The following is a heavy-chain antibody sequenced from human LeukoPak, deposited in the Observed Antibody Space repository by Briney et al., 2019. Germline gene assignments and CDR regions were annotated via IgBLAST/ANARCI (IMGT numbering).Heavy chain of an antibody. Sequence: GGSLRLSCAASGFTFDDYAMHWVRQAPGKGLEWVSLISGDGGSTYYADSVKGRFTISRGNSKNSLYLQMNSLRTEDTALYYCAKDKRVFDYGGNSGDYYYGMDVWGQGTTVTVSS. CDR2: ISGDGGST. CDR1: GFTFDDYA. D-gene: IGHD4-23*01. J-gene: IGHJ6*02. CDR3: AKDKRVFDYGGNSGDYYYGMDV. V-gene: IGHV3-43*02.